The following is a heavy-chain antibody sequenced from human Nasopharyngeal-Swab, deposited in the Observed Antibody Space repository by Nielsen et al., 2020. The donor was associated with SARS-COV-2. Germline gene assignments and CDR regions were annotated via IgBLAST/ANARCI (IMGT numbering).Heavy chain of an antibody. Sequence: ASVKVSCKASGYTFTSDYMHWVRQAPGQGLEWMGIINPSGGSTSYAQKFQGRVTMTRDTSTSTVYMELSSLRSEDTAVYYCAREIVGADQQNNWFDPWGQGTLVTVSS. CDR3: AREIVGADQQNNWFDP. CDR1: GYTFTSDY. J-gene: IGHJ5*02. CDR2: INPSGGST. V-gene: IGHV1-46*01. D-gene: IGHD1-26*01.